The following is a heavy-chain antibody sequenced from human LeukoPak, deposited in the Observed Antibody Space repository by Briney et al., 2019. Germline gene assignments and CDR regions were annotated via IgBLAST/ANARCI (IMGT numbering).Heavy chain of an antibody. V-gene: IGHV3-48*01. J-gene: IGHJ4*02. Sequence: PGGSLRLSCAASGFTFSSYSMNWVRQAPGKGLEWVSYISSSSSTIYYADSVKGRFTISRDNAKNSLYLQMNSLRAEDTAVYYCARRGPGVSSQFDYWGQGTLVTVSS. CDR1: GFTFSSYS. CDR2: ISSSSSTI. CDR3: ARRGPGVSSQFDY. D-gene: IGHD3-10*01.